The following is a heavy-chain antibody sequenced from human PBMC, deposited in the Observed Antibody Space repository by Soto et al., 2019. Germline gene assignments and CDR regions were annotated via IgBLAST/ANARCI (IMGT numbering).Heavy chain of an antibody. D-gene: IGHD3-16*02. Sequence: SLRLSCAASGFTFSSYAMHWVRQAPGKGLEWVAVISYDGSNKYYADSVKGRFTISRDNSKNTLYLQMNSLRAEDTAVYYCARDLGGYLDHLVPLDNYYYYVMDVWGQGTSVTVSS. CDR1: GFTFSSYA. CDR3: ARDLGGYLDHLVPLDNYYYYVMDV. J-gene: IGHJ6*02. CDR2: ISYDGSNK. V-gene: IGHV3-30-3*01.